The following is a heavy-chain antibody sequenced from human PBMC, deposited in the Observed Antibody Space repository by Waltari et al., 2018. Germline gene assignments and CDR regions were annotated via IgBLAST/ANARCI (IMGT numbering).Heavy chain of an antibody. CDR3: ARVAKWELLPYWYFDH. CDR2: INHSGST. CDR1: GGSFSGYY. Sequence: QVQLQQWGAGLLKPSETLSLTCAVYGGSFSGYYWRWIRQPPGKGLEWIGEINHSGSTNYNASLKSRVTISVDTSKNQFSLKLSSVTAADTAVYYCARVAKWELLPYWYFDHWGRGTLVTVSS. D-gene: IGHD1-26*01. V-gene: IGHV4-34*01. J-gene: IGHJ2*01.